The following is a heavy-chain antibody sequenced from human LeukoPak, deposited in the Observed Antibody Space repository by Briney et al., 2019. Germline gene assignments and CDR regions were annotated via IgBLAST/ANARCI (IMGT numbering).Heavy chain of an antibody. J-gene: IGHJ4*02. CDR3: AREIRGVPLYYFDY. V-gene: IGHV4-4*07. CDR1: GGSIDSYY. Sequence: SETLSLTCTASGGSIDSYYWSWIRQPAGAGLEWIGRIYASGATYYNPSLKSRVTMSVDTSKNQFSLKLTSVTAADTAVYYCAREIRGVPLYYFDYWGQGTLVTVSS. D-gene: IGHD3-10*01. CDR2: IYASGAT.